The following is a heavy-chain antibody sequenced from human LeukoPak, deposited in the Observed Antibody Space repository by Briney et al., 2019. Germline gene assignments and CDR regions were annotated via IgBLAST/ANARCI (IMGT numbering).Heavy chain of an antibody. J-gene: IGHJ4*02. CDR2: ISYGGSSK. Sequence: PGRSLRLSCAASGFTFSSFGMHWVRQAPGKGLEWVAGISYGGSSKYYADSVKGRFTISRDNSRNTLYLQMNSLRAEDTALYYCARAIGGRAATIDYWGQGTLVTVSS. CDR3: ARAIGGRAATIDY. V-gene: IGHV3-30*03. D-gene: IGHD2-15*01. CDR1: GFTFSSFG.